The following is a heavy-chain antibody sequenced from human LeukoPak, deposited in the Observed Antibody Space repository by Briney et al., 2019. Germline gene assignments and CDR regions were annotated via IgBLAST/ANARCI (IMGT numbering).Heavy chain of an antibody. CDR3: ARDLDIVVVRGALRHYGVDV. CDR2: ISAFNGNK. D-gene: IGHD2-2*01. Sequence: ASVKVSCKASGYTFTRYGFSWVRRAPGQGLEWMGWISAFNGNKNYAQKFQGRVTMSTDTSTSIAYIELRSMRTDDTAVYDCARDLDIVVVRGALRHYGVDVWGQGTTVTVSS. V-gene: IGHV1-18*01. J-gene: IGHJ6*02. CDR1: GYTFTRYG.